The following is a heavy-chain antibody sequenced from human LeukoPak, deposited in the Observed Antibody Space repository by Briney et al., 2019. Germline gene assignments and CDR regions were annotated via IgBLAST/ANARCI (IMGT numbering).Heavy chain of an antibody. D-gene: IGHD7-27*01. CDR1: EYTFTSHD. J-gene: IGHJ4*02. V-gene: IGHV1-8*01. CDR3: VRTPPNWGFDY. CDR2: MSPNSGDT. Sequence: ASVKVSCKASEYTFTSHDINWVRQATGQGLEWMGWMSPNSGDTGYAQKFQGRVTMTSDSSISTAYMELSSLRSEDTAIYYCVRTPPNWGFDYWGQGTLVTVSS.